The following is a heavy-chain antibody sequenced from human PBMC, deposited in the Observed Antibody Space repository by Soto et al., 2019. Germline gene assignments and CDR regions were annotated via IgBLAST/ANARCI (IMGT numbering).Heavy chain of an antibody. CDR3: ARGRSKLYCSGGSCSSNWFDP. CDR2: MNPNSGNT. J-gene: IGHJ5*02. D-gene: IGHD2-15*01. V-gene: IGHV1-8*01. Sequence: GASVKVSCKASGYTFTSYDINWVRQATGQGLEWMGWMNPNSGNTGYAQKFQGRVTMTRNTSISTAYMELSSLRSEDTAVYYCARGRSKLYCSGGSCSSNWFDPWGQGPLVTVSS. CDR1: GYTFTSYD.